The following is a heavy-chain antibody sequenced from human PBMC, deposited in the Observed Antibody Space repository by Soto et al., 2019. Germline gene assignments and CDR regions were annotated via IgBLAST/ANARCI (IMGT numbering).Heavy chain of an antibody. CDR1: GFTFSTYA. D-gene: IGHD3-16*01. J-gene: IGHJ3*02. CDR3: AKKGEGSIDGGRVPDAFDI. CDR2: INNNGGDS. V-gene: IGHV3-23*01. Sequence: EVQLLESGGGLVQPGGSLRLSCTASGFTFSTYAMSWVRQAPGKGLEWVSGINNNGGDSYYADSVKGRFTISRDNPKSQLYQQMDILRAEAAAGYYCAKKGEGSIDGGRVPDAFDIWGQGTMVTVSP.